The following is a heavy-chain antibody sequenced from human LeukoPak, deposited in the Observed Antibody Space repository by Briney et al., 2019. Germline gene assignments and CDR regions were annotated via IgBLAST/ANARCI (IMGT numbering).Heavy chain of an antibody. J-gene: IGHJ4*02. CDR2: INPNSGHT. CDR1: GYTFTGYY. D-gene: IGHD6-13*01. V-gene: IGHV1-2*02. CDR3: AGAPWGWDSSSWYEGFDY. Sequence: ASVKVSCKASGYTFTGYYMHWVRQAPGQGLEWMGWINPNSGHTNYAQKFQGRVTMTRDTSISTAYMELSRLRSDDTAVYYCAGAPWGWDSSSWYEGFDYWGQGTLVTVSS.